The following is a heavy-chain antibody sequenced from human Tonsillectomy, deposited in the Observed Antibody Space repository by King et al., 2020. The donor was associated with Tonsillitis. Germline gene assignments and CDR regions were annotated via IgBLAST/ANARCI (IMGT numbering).Heavy chain of an antibody. D-gene: IGHD2-15*01. J-gene: IGHJ4*02. V-gene: IGHV4-59*01. CDR1: GGSISSYY. CDR2: IYYSGST. Sequence: QLQESGPGLVKPSETLSLTCTVSGGSISSYYWSWIRQPPGKGLEWIGYIYYSGSTNYNPSLKSRVTISVDTSKNQFSLKLSSVTAADTAVYYCAREGCSGGICYLGGMDYWGQGTLVTVSS. CDR3: AREGCSGGICYLGGMDY.